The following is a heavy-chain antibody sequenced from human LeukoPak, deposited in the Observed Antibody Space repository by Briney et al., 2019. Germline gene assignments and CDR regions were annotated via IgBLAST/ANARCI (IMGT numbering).Heavy chain of an antibody. D-gene: IGHD2-15*01. CDR2: IYYSGST. V-gene: IGHV4-39*01. CDR3: ARRAAGAFDI. J-gene: IGHJ3*02. Sequence: SETLSLTCTVSGGSISSSSCYWGWIRQPPGKGLEWIGSIYYSGSTYYNPALKSRVTISVDTSKNQFSLKLSSVTAADTAVYYCARRAAGAFDIWGQGTMVTVSS. CDR1: GGSISSSSCY.